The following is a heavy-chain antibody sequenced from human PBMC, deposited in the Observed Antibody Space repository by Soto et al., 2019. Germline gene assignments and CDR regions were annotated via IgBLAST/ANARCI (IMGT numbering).Heavy chain of an antibody. CDR3: TRGTGFWSGYYRYYGMDV. J-gene: IGHJ6*02. V-gene: IGHV1-2*02. CDR2: INTDSGDT. D-gene: IGHD3-3*01. CDR1: GYSFAGYL. Sequence: ASVKVSCKASGYSFAGYLLHWVRQAPGQGLEWMGWINTDSGDTKYARKVQGRVTMTRDTSTSTGYMELSSLRSDDTAVYHCTRGTGFWSGYYRYYGMDVWG.